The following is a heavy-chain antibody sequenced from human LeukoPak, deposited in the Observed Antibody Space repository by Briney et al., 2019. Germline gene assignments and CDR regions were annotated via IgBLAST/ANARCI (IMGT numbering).Heavy chain of an antibody. CDR2: IYSSGSA. Sequence: PGGSLRLSCAASGFTVSSNYMSCVRQAPGKGLEWVSVIYSSGSAYYADSVKGRFTISRDNSKNTLYLQMNSLRAEDTAVYYCARGPYSSGWYGLDYWGQGTLVTVSS. J-gene: IGHJ4*02. V-gene: IGHV3-53*01. D-gene: IGHD6-19*01. CDR1: GFTVSSNY. CDR3: ARGPYSSGWYGLDY.